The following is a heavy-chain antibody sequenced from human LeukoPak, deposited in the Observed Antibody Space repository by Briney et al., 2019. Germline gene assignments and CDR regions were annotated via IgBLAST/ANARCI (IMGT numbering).Heavy chain of an antibody. V-gene: IGHV4-4*02. CDR2: IYHTGRT. CDR3: ARVYSSSWRRGNNWFDP. Sequence: SETLSLTCAVSGGPISSGHWWSWVRLPPGKGLEWIGEIYHTGRTNYNPSLKSRLTISLDKSKNQFSLNLNSVTAADTALYYCARVYSSSWRRGNNWFDPWGQGTLVTVSS. D-gene: IGHD6-13*01. J-gene: IGHJ5*02. CDR1: GGPISSGHW.